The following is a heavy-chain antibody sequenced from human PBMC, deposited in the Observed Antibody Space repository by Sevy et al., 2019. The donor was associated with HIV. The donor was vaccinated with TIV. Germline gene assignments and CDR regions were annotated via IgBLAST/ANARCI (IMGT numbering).Heavy chain of an antibody. V-gene: IGHV4-59*01. J-gene: IGHJ6*02. D-gene: IGHD3-3*01. CDR1: GGSISSYY. CDR3: ARGGGGPYYDFWSGYYKGHYYYYGMDV. CDR2: IYYSGST. Sequence: SETLSLTCTVSGGSISSYYWSWIRQPPGKGLEWIGYIYYSGSTNYNPSLKSRVTISADTSKNQFSLKLSSVTAADTAVYYCARGGGGPYYDFWSGYYKGHYYYYGMDVWGQGTTVTVSS.